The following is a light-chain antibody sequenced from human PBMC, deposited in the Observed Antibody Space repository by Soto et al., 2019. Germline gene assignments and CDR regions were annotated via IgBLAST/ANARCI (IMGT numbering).Light chain of an antibody. CDR1: SSDVGSYNL. J-gene: IGLJ1*01. V-gene: IGLV2-23*01. CDR3: CSYARSSTYV. CDR2: VDS. Sequence: QSALTQPASVSGSPGQSITISCTGTSSDVGSYNLVSWYQQHPGKAPKVMIYVDSKRPSGVSNRFSGSKSGNTASLTISGLQAXXXADYYCCSYARSSTYVFGTGTKLTV.